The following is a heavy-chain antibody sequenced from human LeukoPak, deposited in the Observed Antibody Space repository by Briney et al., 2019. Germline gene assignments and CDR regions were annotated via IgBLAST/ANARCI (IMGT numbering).Heavy chain of an antibody. V-gene: IGHV4-59*08. CDR1: DGSISSYY. J-gene: IGHJ2*01. CDR3: ARRLDARYWYFDL. Sequence: PSETLSLTCTVSDGSISSYYWSWIRKPPGKGMEWIGYIYYSGSTNYNPSLKSRVTISVDTSKNQFSLKLSSVTAADTAVYYCARRLDARYWYFDLWGRGTLVTVSS. CDR2: IYYSGST.